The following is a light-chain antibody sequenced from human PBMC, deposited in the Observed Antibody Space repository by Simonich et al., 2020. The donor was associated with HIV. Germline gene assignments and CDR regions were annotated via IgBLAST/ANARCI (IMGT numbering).Light chain of an antibody. CDR2: KAS. J-gene: IGKJ1*01. V-gene: IGKV1-5*03. CDR3: QQYNSYLWT. Sequence: DIQMTQSPSTLSASVGDRVTITCRASQSISNWLAWYQKKPGKAPKLLIYKASSLESGVPSRFSGSGSGTEFTLTISSLQPDDFATYYCQQYNSYLWTFGQGTKVEIK. CDR1: QSISNW.